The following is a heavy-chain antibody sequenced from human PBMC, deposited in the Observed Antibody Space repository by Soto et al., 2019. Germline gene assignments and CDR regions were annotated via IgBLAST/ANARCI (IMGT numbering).Heavy chain of an antibody. J-gene: IGHJ4*02. CDR1: GGSLSSNY. D-gene: IGHD6-13*01. CDR3: ARYRREAVAGYTLDN. V-gene: IGHV4-59*01. Sequence: SETLSLTCTVSGGSLSSNYWTWIRQPPGKGLEWIGYVYNSGSTNYNPSLKSRVTISEDTSKSQFSLKVNSMTAADTAVYYCARYRREAVAGYTLDNWGQGILVTVSS. CDR2: VYNSGST.